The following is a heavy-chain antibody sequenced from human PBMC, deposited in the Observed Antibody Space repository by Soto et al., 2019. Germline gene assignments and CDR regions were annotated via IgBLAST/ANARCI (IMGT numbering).Heavy chain of an antibody. CDR1: GASNSSGGYY. CDR3: ARGRDGSFFDR. CDR2: IYYSGST. V-gene: IGHV4-31*11. Sequence: SETLSLTCVVSGASNSSGGYYWSWIRQHPGKGLEWIGYIYYSGSTFYNPSLKSRTTMSVDTSKNQFSLKLRSVTAADTAVYFCARGRDGSFFDRWGQGTLVTVSS. D-gene: IGHD5-12*01. J-gene: IGHJ4*02.